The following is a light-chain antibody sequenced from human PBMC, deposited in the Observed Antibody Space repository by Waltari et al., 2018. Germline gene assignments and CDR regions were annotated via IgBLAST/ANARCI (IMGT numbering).Light chain of an antibody. J-gene: IGLJ2*01. CDR2: DDS. Sequence: SYVLTQPPSVSVAPGQTATITCGGNHIGGKSVHWYQQRPGEDPILVIYDDSARPSAIPVRFSGSNSEDTATLTIGSVEAGDEAAYFCQVWDSNNDHQIFGGVTKLTVL. V-gene: IGLV3-21*02. CDR3: QVWDSNNDHQI. CDR1: HIGGKS.